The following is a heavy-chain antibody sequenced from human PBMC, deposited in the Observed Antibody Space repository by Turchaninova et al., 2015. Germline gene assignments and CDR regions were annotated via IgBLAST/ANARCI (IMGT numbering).Heavy chain of an antibody. CDR3: ASGHDVRAANDAFDI. CDR2: ITPIFGIA. V-gene: IGHV1-69*01. Sequence: QVQLVQSGAEVKKPGSSVKVSCKASGGTFSSYALRWVRQAPGQGVGGMGGITPIFGIANYAQSCQGRRTTTADEATGTAYMGLSSLRSEDTAVYYCASGHDVRAANDAFDIWGQGTMVTVSS. D-gene: IGHD2-15*01. J-gene: IGHJ3*02. CDR1: GGTFSSYA.